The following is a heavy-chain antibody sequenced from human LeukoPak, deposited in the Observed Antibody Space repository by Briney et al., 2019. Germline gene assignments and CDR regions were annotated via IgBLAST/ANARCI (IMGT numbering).Heavy chain of an antibody. D-gene: IGHD4-23*01. J-gene: IGHJ4*02. CDR2: IYYSGST. V-gene: IGHV4-59*01. CDR3: ARESRGWYGGNSEAFDY. Sequence: PSETLSLTCTVSAGSITSYYCSCIRQPPGKGLEWIGYIYYSGSTNYNPSLKSRVTISVDTSKNQFSLKLSSVTAADTAVYYCARESRGWYGGNSEAFDYWGQGTLVTVSS. CDR1: AGSITSYY.